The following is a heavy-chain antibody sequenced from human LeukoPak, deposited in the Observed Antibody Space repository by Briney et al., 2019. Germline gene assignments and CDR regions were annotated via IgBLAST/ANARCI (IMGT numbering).Heavy chain of an antibody. V-gene: IGHV3-23*01. CDR3: AKERVKGYYYESSGYPPDY. CDR1: GFTFSSYA. J-gene: IGHJ4*02. CDR2: ISGSGGST. D-gene: IGHD3-22*01. Sequence: GALRLSCAASGFTFSSYAMSWVRQAPGKGLEWVSGISGSGGSTYYADSVKGRFTISRDDSKNTLYLQMNSLRAEDTAVYYCAKERVKGYYYESSGYPPDYWGQGALVTVSS.